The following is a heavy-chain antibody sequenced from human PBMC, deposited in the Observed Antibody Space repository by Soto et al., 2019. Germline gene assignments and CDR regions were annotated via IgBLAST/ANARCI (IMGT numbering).Heavy chain of an antibody. CDR3: AKDPDGWLKRAEYFQH. J-gene: IGHJ1*01. CDR1: GFTFSSYG. D-gene: IGHD6-19*01. V-gene: IGHV3-30*18. Sequence: GGSLRLSCAASGFTFSSYGMHWVRQAPGKGLEWVAVISYDGSNKYYADSVKGRFTISRDNSKNTLYLQMNSPRAEDTAVYYCAKDPDGWLKRAEYFQHWGQGTLVTVSS. CDR2: ISYDGSNK.